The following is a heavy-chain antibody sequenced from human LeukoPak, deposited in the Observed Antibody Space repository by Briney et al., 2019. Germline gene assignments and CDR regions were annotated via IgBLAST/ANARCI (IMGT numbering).Heavy chain of an antibody. J-gene: IGHJ5*02. CDR3: ARGSGWFDP. Sequence: PGGSLGLSCAASGFTFSTYSMNWVRQAPGKGLEWISYISSSSYTIYYADSVKGRFTISRDNAKNSLYLQMNSLRDEDTAVYYRARGSGWFDPWGQGTLVTVSS. CDR2: ISSSSYTI. V-gene: IGHV3-48*02. CDR1: GFTFSTYS.